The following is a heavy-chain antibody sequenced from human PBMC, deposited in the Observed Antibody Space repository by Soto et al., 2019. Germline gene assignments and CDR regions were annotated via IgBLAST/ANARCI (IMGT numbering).Heavy chain of an antibody. J-gene: IGHJ4*02. D-gene: IGHD3-22*01. CDR1: GYTFTSYG. CDR2: ISAYNGNT. CDR3: ARYYYDSSGMYYFDY. V-gene: IGHV1-18*04. Sequence: EASVKVSCKASGYTFTSYGISWVRRAPGQGLEWMGWISAYNGNTNYAQKLQGRVTMTTDTSTSTAYMELRSLRSDDTAVYYCARYYYDSSGMYYFDYWGQGTLVTVSS.